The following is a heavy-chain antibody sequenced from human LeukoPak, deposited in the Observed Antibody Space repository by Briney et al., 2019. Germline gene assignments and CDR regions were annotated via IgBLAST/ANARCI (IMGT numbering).Heavy chain of an antibody. CDR3: TRDHFGSYLA. J-gene: IGHJ4*02. CDR2: ISTSTGGT. V-gene: IGHV1-2*06. D-gene: IGHD1-26*01. Sequence: ASEKVSCKTSGYTFTDHDMHWVRQAPGQGLEWVGRISTSTGGTTYSQSFQGRVTMTRDTSISTGYMELSRLKSDDTAVYYCTRDHFGSYLAWGQGTLVTVSS. CDR1: GYTFTDHD.